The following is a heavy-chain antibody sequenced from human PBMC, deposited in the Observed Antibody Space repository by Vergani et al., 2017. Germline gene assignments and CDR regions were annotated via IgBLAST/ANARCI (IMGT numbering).Heavy chain of an antibody. CDR2: LSASERRT. D-gene: IGHD6-19*01. J-gene: IGHJ3*02. CDR1: GFTFIMHA. Sequence: EVQLLESGGDLVQPGGSLRLSCAASGFTFIMHAMSWVRQAPGKGLEWVSTLSASERRTHYANSVKGRFTISRDISKYTLFLHMNSLRPEDPAVYYCAKVGRSEVAGTFGAFDIWGQGTMVTVSS. V-gene: IGHV3-23*01. CDR3: AKVGRSEVAGTFGAFDI.